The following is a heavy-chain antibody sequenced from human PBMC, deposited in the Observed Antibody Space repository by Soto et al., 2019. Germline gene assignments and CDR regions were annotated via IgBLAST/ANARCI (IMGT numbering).Heavy chain of an antibody. V-gene: IGHV4-38-2*01. Sequence: SETLSLTCAVSGYSMRSGYYWGWIRQPPGEGLEWIGNIYHSGKTYYNPSLKSRVTVSLDTSKNQFSLRLRSVTAADTALYFCARHSLALRKNNWFDPWGQGIMVTVSS. J-gene: IGHJ5*02. CDR1: GYSMRSGYY. CDR3: ARHSLALRKNNWFDP. D-gene: IGHD3-3*02. CDR2: IYHSGKT.